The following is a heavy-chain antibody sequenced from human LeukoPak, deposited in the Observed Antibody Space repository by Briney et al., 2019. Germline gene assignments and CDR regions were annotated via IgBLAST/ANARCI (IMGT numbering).Heavy chain of an antibody. J-gene: IGHJ6*03. V-gene: IGHV3-64*01. D-gene: IGHD3-9*01. CDR1: GFTFSSYA. CDR2: ISSNGGST. CDR3: AKDQLAYYDILTGRYYFYMDV. Sequence: GGSLRLSCAASGFTFSSYAMHWVRQAPGKGLEYVSAISSNGGSTYYANSVKGRFTISRDNSKNTLYLQMNSLRAEDTAVYYRAKDQLAYYDILTGRYYFYMDVWGKGTTVTVSS.